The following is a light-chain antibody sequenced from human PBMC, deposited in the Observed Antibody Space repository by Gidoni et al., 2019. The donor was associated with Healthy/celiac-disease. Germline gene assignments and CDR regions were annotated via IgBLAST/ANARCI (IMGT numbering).Light chain of an antibody. J-gene: IGLJ2*01. Sequence: NFMLTQPHSVSAPPGKTVTISCTRSSGSIASNYVQWYQQRPGSSTTTVIYEDNQRPSGVPDRFSGSIDSSSNSASLTISGLKTEDEADYYCQSYDSSNVVFGGGTKLTVL. CDR3: QSYDSSNVV. CDR2: EDN. V-gene: IGLV6-57*01. CDR1: SGSIASNY.